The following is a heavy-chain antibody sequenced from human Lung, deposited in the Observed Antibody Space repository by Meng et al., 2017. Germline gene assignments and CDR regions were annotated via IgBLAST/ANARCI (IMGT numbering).Heavy chain of an antibody. CDR3: AREQSPGHFDY. CDR2: INCNNGGT. J-gene: IGHJ4*02. CDR1: GYTFTSYF. V-gene: IGHV1-46*01. D-gene: IGHD4-11*01. Sequence: QLQLLQSGAEVITPWASFKVSCRASGYTFTSYFLHWVRQAPGQGLEWLATINCNNGGTNYAQRFQGRVTLTRDTPTSTVYMELSSLGYEDTAVYYWAREQSPGHFDYLGQGILVTVSS.